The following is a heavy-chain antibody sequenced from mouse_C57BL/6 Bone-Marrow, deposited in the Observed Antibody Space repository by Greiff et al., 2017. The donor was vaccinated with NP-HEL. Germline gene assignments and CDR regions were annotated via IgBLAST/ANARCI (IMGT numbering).Heavy chain of an antibody. D-gene: IGHD2-3*01. CDR3: ARFDGYYVRFAY. CDR1: GYTFTDYY. Sequence: VQLQQSGPVLVKPGASVKMSCKASGYTFTDYYMNWVKQSHGKSLEWIGVLNPYNGGTSYNQKFKGKATLTVDKSSSTAYMELNSLTSEDSAVYYCARFDGYYVRFAYWGQGTLVTVSA. J-gene: IGHJ3*01. V-gene: IGHV1-19*01. CDR2: LNPYNGGT.